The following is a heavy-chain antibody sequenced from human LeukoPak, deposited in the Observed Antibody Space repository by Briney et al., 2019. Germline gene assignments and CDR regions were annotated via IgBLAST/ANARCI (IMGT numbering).Heavy chain of an antibody. V-gene: IGHV1-2*06. CDR2: INPNSGGT. CDR3: ARVQCSGGSCYSGY. Sequence: GASVKVSCKDSGYTFTGYYMHWVRQAPGQGLEWMGRINPNSGGTNYAQKFQGRVTMTRDTSISTAYMELSRLRSDDTAVYYCARVQCSGGSCYSGYWGQGTLVTVSS. J-gene: IGHJ4*02. D-gene: IGHD2-15*01. CDR1: GYTFTGYY.